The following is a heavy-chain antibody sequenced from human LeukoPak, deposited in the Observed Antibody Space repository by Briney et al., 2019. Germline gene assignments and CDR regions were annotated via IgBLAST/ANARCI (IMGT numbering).Heavy chain of an antibody. CDR2: IGGSGGST. CDR3: AKDYHSGIAAAGTADY. V-gene: IGHV3-23*01. J-gene: IGHJ4*02. CDR1: GFTFSSYA. D-gene: IGHD6-13*01. Sequence: GGSLRLSCAASGFTFSSYAMSWVRQAPGKGLEWVSAIGGSGGSTYYADSVKGRFTISRGNSKNTLYLQMNSLRAEDTAVYYCAKDYHSGIAAAGTADYWGQGTLVTVSS.